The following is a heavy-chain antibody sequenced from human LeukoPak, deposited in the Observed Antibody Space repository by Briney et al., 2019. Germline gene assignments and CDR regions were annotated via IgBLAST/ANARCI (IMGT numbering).Heavy chain of an antibody. D-gene: IGHD6-19*01. V-gene: IGHV3-73*01. Sequence: GGSLRLSCAASGFTFSGSAMHWVRQASGKGLEWVGRIRSKANSYATAYAASVNGRFTISRDDSKNTAYLQMNSLKTEDTAVYYCARDQTSVAGTGYNWFDPWGQGTLVTVSS. CDR3: ARDQTSVAGTGYNWFDP. CDR2: IRSKANSYAT. CDR1: GFTFSGSA. J-gene: IGHJ5*02.